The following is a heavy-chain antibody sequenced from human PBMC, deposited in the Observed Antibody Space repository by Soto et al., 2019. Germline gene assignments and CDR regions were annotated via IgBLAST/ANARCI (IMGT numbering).Heavy chain of an antibody. J-gene: IGHJ4*02. CDR1: GYTFTDSY. V-gene: IGHV1-2*02. CDR2: INPNTGDT. D-gene: IGHD1-26*01. CDR3: AREQAHGIEHLGY. Sequence: ASVKVSCKASGYTFTDSYIHWVRQAPGQGLEWMGWINPNTGDTNYAQKFKDRVAMARDTSISTAYMELSSLRYHDSALYYCAREQAHGIEHLGYWGQRALVTVSS.